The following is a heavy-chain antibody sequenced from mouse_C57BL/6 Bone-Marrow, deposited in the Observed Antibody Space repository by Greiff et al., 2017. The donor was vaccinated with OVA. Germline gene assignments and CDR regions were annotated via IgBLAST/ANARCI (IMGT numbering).Heavy chain of an antibody. Sequence: QVTLKESGPELVKPGASVKISCKASGYAFSSSWMNWVKQRPGKGLEWIGRIYPGDGDTNYNGKFKGKATLTADKSSSTAYMQLSSLTSEDSAVYFCANGYYNLLAYWGQGTLVTVSA. CDR1: GYAFSSSW. CDR3: ANGYYNLLAY. D-gene: IGHD2-3*01. V-gene: IGHV1-82*01. CDR2: IYPGDGDT. J-gene: IGHJ3*01.